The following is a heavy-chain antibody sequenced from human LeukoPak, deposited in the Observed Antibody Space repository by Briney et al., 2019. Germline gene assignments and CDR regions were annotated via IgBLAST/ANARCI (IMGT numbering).Heavy chain of an antibody. J-gene: IGHJ6*03. V-gene: IGHV3-74*01. Sequence: GGSLRLSCAASGFTFSSYWMHWVRQAPGKGLVWVSRINSDGSSTSYADSVKGRFTISRDNSKNTLYLQMNSLRAEDTAVYYCAKWGESVTTSFYRTDYYMDVWGKGTTVTVSS. CDR1: GFTFSSYW. CDR2: INSDGSST. D-gene: IGHD4-17*01. CDR3: AKWGESVTTSFYRTDYYMDV.